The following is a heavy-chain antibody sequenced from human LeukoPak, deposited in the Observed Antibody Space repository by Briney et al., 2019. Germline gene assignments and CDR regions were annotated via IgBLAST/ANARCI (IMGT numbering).Heavy chain of an antibody. J-gene: IGHJ4*02. CDR2: IRKSGVDIT. Sequence: GGSLRLSCAASGFTFSDYSMNWVRQAPGKGLEWVSYIRKSGVDITCYADSVKGRFTISRDNAKNTLYLQMNSLRAEDTAVYYCARDGIAVAGIDYWGQGILVTVSS. V-gene: IGHV3-21*05. CDR3: ARDGIAVAGIDY. CDR1: GFTFSDYS. D-gene: IGHD6-19*01.